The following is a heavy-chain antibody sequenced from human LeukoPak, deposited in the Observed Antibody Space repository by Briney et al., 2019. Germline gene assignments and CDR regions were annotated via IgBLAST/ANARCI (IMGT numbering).Heavy chain of an antibody. J-gene: IGHJ4*02. D-gene: IGHD2-21*01. CDR2: IHTSGST. Sequence: PSETLSLTCTVSGGSLSTYYWSWIRQSAGKGLEWIGRIHTSGSTNYNPSLKSRVTMSVDTSKNQFSLRLSSVTAADTALYYCARGRVVIARYYFDYWGQGTLVTVSS. CDR3: ARGRVVIARYYFDY. V-gene: IGHV4-4*07. CDR1: GGSLSTYY.